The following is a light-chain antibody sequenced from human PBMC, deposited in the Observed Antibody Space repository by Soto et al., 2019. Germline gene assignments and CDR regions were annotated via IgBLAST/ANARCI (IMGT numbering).Light chain of an antibody. CDR1: QSVSNNY. Sequence: ETVLTQSPGTLSLSPGERATLSCRASQSVSNNYVVWYQQKPGQAPRLLISGVSTRATGIPDRFSGSGSGTDFTLTINRLEPEDVAVYYCQQYAPSPAITFGQGTRVEIK. CDR3: QQYAPSPAIT. J-gene: IGKJ5*01. V-gene: IGKV3-20*01. CDR2: GVS.